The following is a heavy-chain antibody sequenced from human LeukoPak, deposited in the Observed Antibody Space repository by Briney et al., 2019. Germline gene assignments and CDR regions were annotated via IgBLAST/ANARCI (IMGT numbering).Heavy chain of an antibody. J-gene: IGHJ4*02. Sequence: SETLSLTCAVHGGSFSGYYWTWIRQPPGKGLEWIGEINHSGTTNYNPSLKSRVSISVDTSKSQFSLKLTSVTAADTAVYYCAREPAGALYFDYWGQGTLVTVSS. D-gene: IGHD1-26*01. CDR2: INHSGTT. CDR1: GGSFSGYY. V-gene: IGHV4-34*01. CDR3: AREPAGALYFDY.